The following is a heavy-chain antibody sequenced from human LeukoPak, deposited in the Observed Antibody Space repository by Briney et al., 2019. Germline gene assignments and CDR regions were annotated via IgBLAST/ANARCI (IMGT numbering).Heavy chain of an antibody. CDR2: IIPIFVRA. Sequence: AVKVSCKASGGTFSSYAISWVRQAPGQGREWMGGIIPIFVRANYAQKVQGRVTITADDSTSTAYMNLSPQSSDDTAVYHCARVTVAMAVWGQGPTAPVSS. CDR1: GGTFSSYA. D-gene: IGHD6-19*01. CDR3: ARVTVAMAV. V-gene: IGHV1-69*13. J-gene: IGHJ6*02.